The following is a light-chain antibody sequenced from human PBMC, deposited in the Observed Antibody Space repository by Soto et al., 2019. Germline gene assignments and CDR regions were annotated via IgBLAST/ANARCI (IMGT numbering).Light chain of an antibody. J-gene: IGLJ3*02. Sequence: QSALTQPPSASGSPGQSVTISCTGTSSDVGSYNHVSWYQQHPGKAPKLMIYEVNKRPSGVPDRFSGSKSGNTASLTVSGRQAEDEADSYCNSYSVTDSLVFGGGTKRTVL. CDR1: SSDVGSYNH. CDR3: NSYSVTDSLV. V-gene: IGLV2-8*01. CDR2: EVN.